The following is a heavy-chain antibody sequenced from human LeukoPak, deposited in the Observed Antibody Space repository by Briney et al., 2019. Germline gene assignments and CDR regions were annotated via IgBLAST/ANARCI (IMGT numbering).Heavy chain of an antibody. CDR3: ARVWGISPGIAVAGTFRYYFAY. V-gene: IGHV1-18*04. J-gene: IGHJ4*02. D-gene: IGHD6-19*01. CDR2: ISAYNGNT. CDR1: GYTFTSYG. Sequence: GASVKVSCKASGYTFTSYGISWVRQAPGQGLEWMGWISAYNGNTNYAQKLQGRVTMTTDTSTSTAYMELRSLRSDDTAVYYCARVWGISPGIAVAGTFRYYFAYWGQGTLVTVSS.